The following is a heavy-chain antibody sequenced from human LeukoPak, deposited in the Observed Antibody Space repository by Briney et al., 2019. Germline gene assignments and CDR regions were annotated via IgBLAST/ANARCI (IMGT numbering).Heavy chain of an antibody. Sequence: GGSLRLSCAASGFTFSSYEMNWVRQAPGKGLGWVSYISSSGSTIYYADSVKGRFTISRDNAKNSLYLQMNSLKTEDTAVYYCARGIVGATLFGYYFYYMDVWGKGTTVTISS. CDR3: ARGIVGATLFGYYFYYMDV. V-gene: IGHV3-48*03. D-gene: IGHD1-26*01. J-gene: IGHJ6*03. CDR2: ISSSGSTI. CDR1: GFTFSSYE.